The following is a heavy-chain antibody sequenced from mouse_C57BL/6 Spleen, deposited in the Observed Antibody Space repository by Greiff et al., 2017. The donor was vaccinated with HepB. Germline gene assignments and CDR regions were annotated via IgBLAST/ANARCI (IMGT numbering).Heavy chain of an antibody. J-gene: IGHJ2*01. CDR2: ISYDGSN. CDR3: ARGFITMDYFDY. CDR1: GYSITSGYY. D-gene: IGHD1-1*02. Sequence: EVKLMESGPGLVKPSQSLSLTCSVTGYSITSGYYWNWIRQFPGNKLEWMGYISYDGSNNYNPSLKNRISITRDTSKNQFFLKLNSVTTEDTATYYCARGFITMDYFDYWGQGTTLTVSS. V-gene: IGHV3-6*01.